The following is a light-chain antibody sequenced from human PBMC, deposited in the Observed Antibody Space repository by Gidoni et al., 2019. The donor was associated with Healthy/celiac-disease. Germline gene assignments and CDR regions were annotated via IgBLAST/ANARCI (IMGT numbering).Light chain of an antibody. CDR2: WAS. V-gene: IGKV4-1*01. CDR1: QSVLYSSNNKNY. CDR3: QQYYSTPWT. Sequence: DNVMTQSPDSLAVSLGERATINCKSSQSVLYSSNNKNYLAWYQQKPGQPPKLLIYWASTRESGVPDRFSGSGSGTDFTLTISSLQAEDVAVYYCQQYYSTPWTFGQXTKVEIK. J-gene: IGKJ1*01.